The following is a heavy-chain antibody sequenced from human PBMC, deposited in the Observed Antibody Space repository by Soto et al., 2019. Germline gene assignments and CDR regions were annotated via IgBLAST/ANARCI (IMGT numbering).Heavy chain of an antibody. V-gene: IGHV5-51*01. Sequence: GESLKISCKAIGYTFTNYWIGWVRQTPGKGLEWMGIIFPGDSDTRYNPSFEGQVTVSADESISTAYLQWNTLKASDTAMYYCVRPNFGALTHFDFWGQGTLVTSPQ. D-gene: IGHD3-16*01. J-gene: IGHJ4*02. CDR3: VRPNFGALTHFDF. CDR2: IFPGDSDT. CDR1: GYTFTNYW.